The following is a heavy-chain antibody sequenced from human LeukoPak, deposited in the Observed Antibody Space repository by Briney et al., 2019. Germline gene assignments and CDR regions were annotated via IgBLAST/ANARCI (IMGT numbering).Heavy chain of an antibody. CDR3: ARVPPGSSWPYYFDY. CDR2: VYSSGST. Sequence: SETLSLTCTVSGGSISSYYLSWIRQPPGKGLEWIGYVYSSGSTNYNTSVKSRVTISVDTSKNQFSLKLNSVTAADTAVYYCARVPPGSSWPYYFDYWGQGTLVTVSS. J-gene: IGHJ4*02. CDR1: GGSISSYY. V-gene: IGHV4-59*08. D-gene: IGHD6-13*01.